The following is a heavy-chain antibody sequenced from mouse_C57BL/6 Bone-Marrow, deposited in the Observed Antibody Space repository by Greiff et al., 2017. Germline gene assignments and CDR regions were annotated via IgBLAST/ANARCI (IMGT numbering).Heavy chain of an antibody. CDR2: IDPENGDT. D-gene: IGHD1-1*01. V-gene: IGHV14-4*01. CDR3: TTNYGSDY. J-gene: IGHJ2*01. Sequence: EVQLQQSGAELVRPGASVKLSCTASGFNIKDDYMHWVKQRPEQGLEWIGWIDPENGDTEYASKFQGKATITADTSSNTAYLQLSSLTSEDTAVYYCTTNYGSDYWRRGTTLTVSS. CDR1: GFNIKDDY.